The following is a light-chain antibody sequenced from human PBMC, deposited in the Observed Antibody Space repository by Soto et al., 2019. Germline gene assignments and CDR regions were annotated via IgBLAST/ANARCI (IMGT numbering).Light chain of an antibody. CDR1: SSDVGIYNY. V-gene: IGLV2-11*01. Sequence: QSALTQPRSVSGSPGQSVTISCTGTSSDVGIYNYVSWYQHHPGKAPKLMIYDVSKHPSGVPDRFSGSKSGNTASLTISGLQAEDEADYFCCSYAGSYTYVFGTGSKLTVL. CDR2: DVS. CDR3: CSYAGSYTYV. J-gene: IGLJ1*01.